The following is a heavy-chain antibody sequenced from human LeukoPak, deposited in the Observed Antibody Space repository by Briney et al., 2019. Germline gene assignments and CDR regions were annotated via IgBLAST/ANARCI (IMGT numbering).Heavy chain of an antibody. V-gene: IGHV4-4*07. CDR1: GGSISSYY. Sequence: PSETLSLTCTVSGGSISSYYWSWIRQPAGKGLEWIGRIYTSGSTYCNPSLKSRVTISVDTSKNQLSLKLSSVTAADTAVYYCASTYYYDSSGYYYFDYWGQGTLVTVSS. J-gene: IGHJ4*02. D-gene: IGHD3-22*01. CDR3: ASTYYYDSSGYYYFDY. CDR2: IYTSGST.